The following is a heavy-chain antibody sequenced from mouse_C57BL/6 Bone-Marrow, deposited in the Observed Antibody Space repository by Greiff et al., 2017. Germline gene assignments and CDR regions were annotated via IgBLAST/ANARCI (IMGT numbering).Heavy chain of an antibody. V-gene: IGHV14-4*01. CDR1: GFNIKDAY. D-gene: IGHD1-1*01. Sequence: VQLQQSGAELVRPGASVKLSCTASGFNIKDAYMHWVKQRPEQGLEWIGWIDPENGDTEYASKFQGKATITADTSSNTAYLQLSSLTSEDTAVYYCTTYGSSLWYFDVWGTGTTVTVSS. CDR2: IDPENGDT. J-gene: IGHJ1*03. CDR3: TTYGSSLWYFDV.